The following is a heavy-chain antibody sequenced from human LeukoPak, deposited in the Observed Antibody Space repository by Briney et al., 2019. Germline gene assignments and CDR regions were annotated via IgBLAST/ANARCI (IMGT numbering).Heavy chain of an antibody. D-gene: IGHD5-12*01. CDR1: GFTFSSYS. Sequence: GGSLRLSCAASGFTFSSYSMNWVRQAPGKGLESVSSISSSSSYIYYADSVKGRFTISRDNAKNSLYLQMNSLRAEDTAVYYCARRRGYSGYEIDYWGQGTLVTVSS. CDR3: ARRRGYSGYEIDY. J-gene: IGHJ4*02. V-gene: IGHV3-21*01. CDR2: ISSSSSYI.